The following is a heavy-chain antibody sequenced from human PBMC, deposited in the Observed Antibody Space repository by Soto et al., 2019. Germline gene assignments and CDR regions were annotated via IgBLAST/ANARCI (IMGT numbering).Heavy chain of an antibody. J-gene: IGHJ4*02. D-gene: IGHD6-19*01. V-gene: IGHV3-15*01. Sequence: GGSLRLSCAASGFTFSNAWMSWVRQAPGKGLEWVGRIKSKTDGGTTDYAAPVKGRFTISRDDSKNTLYLQMNSLKTEDTAVYYCTTALPYSSGWYFRDLGFDYWGQGTLVTVSS. CDR2: IKSKTDGGTT. CDR3: TTALPYSSGWYFRDLGFDY. CDR1: GFTFSNAW.